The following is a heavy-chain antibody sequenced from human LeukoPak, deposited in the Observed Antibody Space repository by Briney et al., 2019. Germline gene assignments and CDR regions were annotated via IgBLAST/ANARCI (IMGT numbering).Heavy chain of an antibody. CDR3: ATARYCSSTSCYRERIWFDP. CDR2: FDPEDGET. V-gene: IGHV1-24*01. Sequence: ASVKVSCKVSGYTLTELSMHWVRQAPGKGLEWMGGFDPEDGETIYAQKFQGRVTMTEDTSTDTAYMELSSLRSEDTAVYYCATARYCSSTSCYRERIWFDPWGQEPWSPSPQ. CDR1: GYTLTELS. D-gene: IGHD2-2*02. J-gene: IGHJ5*02.